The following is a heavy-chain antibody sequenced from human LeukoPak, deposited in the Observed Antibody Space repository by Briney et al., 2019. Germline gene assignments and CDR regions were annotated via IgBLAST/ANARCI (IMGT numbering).Heavy chain of an antibody. V-gene: IGHV3-23*01. Sequence: PGGSLRLSCAASGFTFSSYAMSWVRQAPGKGLEWVSPISGSGGSTSYADSVNGRFTISSDKYKNTLYLQMNSLRAEDTAVYYCAKDGPTVTTIFDYWGQGTLVTVSS. CDR3: AKDGPTVTTIFDY. J-gene: IGHJ4*02. CDR2: ISGSGGST. CDR1: GFTFSSYA. D-gene: IGHD4-17*01.